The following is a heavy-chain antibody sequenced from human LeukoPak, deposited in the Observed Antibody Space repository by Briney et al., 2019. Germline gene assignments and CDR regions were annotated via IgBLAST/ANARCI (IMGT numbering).Heavy chain of an antibody. D-gene: IGHD3-22*01. CDR2: IYPGYSDT. CDR1: GYSFTSYW. V-gene: IGHV5-51*01. J-gene: IGHJ5*02. CDR3: ARHLRDYDNTTYYGTYWFDP. Sequence: GESLKISCKGSGYSFTSYWIGWGRQMPGKGLEWMGIIYPGYSDTRYSPSFQGQVTISADKSISTAYMQWSSLKASDTDMYYCARHLRDYDNTTYYGTYWFDPWGQGTLVTVSS.